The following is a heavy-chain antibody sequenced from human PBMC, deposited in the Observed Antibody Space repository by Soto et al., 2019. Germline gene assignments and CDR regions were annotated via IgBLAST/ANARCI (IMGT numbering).Heavy chain of an antibody. Sequence: QVQLVQSGAEVKKPGASVKVSCKASGYTFTSFDIHWVRQATGQGLEWMGWMNPNSGTTNYAQKFQDRVTMTRNTSISTAYMEVSSLRSDATTIYYCARPYYSGWFLFTSWGQGTLVTVSS. V-gene: IGHV1-8*01. CDR3: ARPYYSGWFLFTS. CDR2: MNPNSGTT. J-gene: IGHJ5*02. D-gene: IGHD6-19*01. CDR1: GYTFTSFD.